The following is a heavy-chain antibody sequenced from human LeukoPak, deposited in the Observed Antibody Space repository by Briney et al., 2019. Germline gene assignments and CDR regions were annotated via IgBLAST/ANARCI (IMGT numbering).Heavy chain of an antibody. CDR2: INPNSGDT. D-gene: IGHD2-2*01. J-gene: IGHJ4*02. V-gene: IGHV1-2*02. Sequence: ASMKVSCKASGYTFTGYYMHWVRQAPGQGLEWMGWINPNSGDTNYARKLQGRVTMTRDTSTSTVYMELSSLRSEDTAVYYCARRDCGSASCPLDYWGQGTLVIVSS. CDR3: ARRDCGSASCPLDY. CDR1: GYTFTGYY.